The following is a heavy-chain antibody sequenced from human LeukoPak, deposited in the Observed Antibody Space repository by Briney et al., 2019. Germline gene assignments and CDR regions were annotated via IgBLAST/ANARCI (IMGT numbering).Heavy chain of an antibody. Sequence: ASVKVSCKASGYTFTGYYMHWVRQAPGQGLEWMGWINPNSGGTNYAQKFQGRVTMTRDTSISTAYMELSRLRSDDTAVYYCARLPWYSSGWTFDYWGQGTLVTVSS. CDR1: GYTFTGYY. V-gene: IGHV1-2*02. CDR2: INPNSGGT. CDR3: ARLPWYSSGWTFDY. D-gene: IGHD6-19*01. J-gene: IGHJ4*02.